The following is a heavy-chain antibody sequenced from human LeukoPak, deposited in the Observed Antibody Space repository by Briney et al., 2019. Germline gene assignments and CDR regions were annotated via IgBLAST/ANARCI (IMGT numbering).Heavy chain of an antibody. V-gene: IGHV3-30-3*01. J-gene: IGHJ4*02. CDR3: ARSMGPGHYYVADY. Sequence: GRSLRLSCAASGFTFSSYAMHWVRQAPGKGLEWVAVISYDGSNKYYADSVKGRFTISRDNSKNSLFLQMNSLRVEDTAVYYCARSMGPGHYYVADYWGQGTLVTVSS. CDR1: GFTFSSYA. CDR2: ISYDGSNK. D-gene: IGHD3-22*01.